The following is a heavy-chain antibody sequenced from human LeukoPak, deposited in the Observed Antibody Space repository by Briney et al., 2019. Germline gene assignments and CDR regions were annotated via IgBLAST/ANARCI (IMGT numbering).Heavy chain of an antibody. CDR1: GGSISSYY. V-gene: IGHV4-4*07. D-gene: IGHD5-12*01. J-gene: IGHJ6*03. CDR3: AREHSGYDSYYYYYYMDV. Sequence: SETLSLTCTVSGGSISSYYWSWIRQPAGKGLEWIGRIYTSGSTNYNPSLKSRVTMSVDTSKNQFSLKLSSVTAADTAVYYCAREHSGYDSYYYYYYMDVWGKGTTVTVSS. CDR2: IYTSGST.